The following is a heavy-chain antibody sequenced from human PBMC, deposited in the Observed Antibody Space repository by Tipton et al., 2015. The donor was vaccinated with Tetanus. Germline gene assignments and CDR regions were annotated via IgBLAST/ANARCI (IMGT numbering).Heavy chain of an antibody. D-gene: IGHD2-15*01. V-gene: IGHV3-33*01. J-gene: IGHJ4*02. CDR2: SWYDGTDT. CDR1: GFILSSYG. Sequence: SLRLSCAASGFILSSYGIHWVRQAPGKGLEWVAVSWYDGTDTYYADSVKGRFTLSRDNSKNTLYLQMNSLRVEDTAVYYCAREADCSGGSCFSGDFDNWGQGTQVTVSS. CDR3: AREADCSGGSCFSGDFDN.